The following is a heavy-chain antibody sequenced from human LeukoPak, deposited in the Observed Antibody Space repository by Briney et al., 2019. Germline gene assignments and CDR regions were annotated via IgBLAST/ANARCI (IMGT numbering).Heavy chain of an antibody. D-gene: IGHD3-22*01. CDR1: GFTFSSYA. CDR3: ARVADYYDGNDYHYPCDY. V-gene: IGHV3-53*01. CDR2: IYSGGST. J-gene: IGHJ4*02. Sequence: GGSLRLSCAASGFTFSSYAMSWVRQAPGKGLEWVSVIYSGGSTYYADSVKGRFTISRDNSKNTLYLQMNSLRAEDTAVYYCARVADYYDGNDYHYPCDYWGQGTLVTVSS.